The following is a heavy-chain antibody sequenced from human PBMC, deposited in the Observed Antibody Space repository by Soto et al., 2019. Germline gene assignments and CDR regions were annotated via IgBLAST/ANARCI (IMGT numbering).Heavy chain of an antibody. CDR3: ARALAAGDH. Sequence: QVQLVQSGAEVKKPGASVKLSCRTSGYTFTHYYIHWVRQAPGQGLYWLAIITPASVSTNYAQDFPGRVTLTMDTSTTTVYMEMSGLRAEDTDIFYCARALAAGDHWGQGTLVTVSS. CDR2: ITPASVST. CDR1: GYTFTHYY. D-gene: IGHD6-13*01. J-gene: IGHJ4*02. V-gene: IGHV1-46*01.